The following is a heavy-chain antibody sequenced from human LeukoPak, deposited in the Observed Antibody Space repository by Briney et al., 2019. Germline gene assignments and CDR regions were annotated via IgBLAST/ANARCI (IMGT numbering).Heavy chain of an antibody. CDR1: GFTFSSYS. D-gene: IGHD6-13*01. V-gene: IGHV3-7*01. J-gene: IGHJ4*02. Sequence: GGSLRLSCAASGFTFSSYSMNWVRQAPGKGLEWVANIKQDGSEKYYVDSVKGRFTISRDNAKNSLYLQMNSLRAEDTAVYYCARDGSSSSWYYFDYWGQGTLVTVSS. CDR3: ARDGSSSSWYYFDY. CDR2: IKQDGSEK.